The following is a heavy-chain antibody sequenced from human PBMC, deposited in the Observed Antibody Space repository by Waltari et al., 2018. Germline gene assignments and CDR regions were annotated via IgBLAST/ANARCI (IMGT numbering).Heavy chain of an antibody. Sequence: QVQLRESGPGLVKPSGTLSLTCTVSSGSIDTYCWSWVRQPPGKGLEWVSYIYFTGNTNYNPSLESRVTISLDTSKNQFSLKMNSVTAADTAVYYCARVVSGTYSSPLYFFDYWGQGALVTVSS. J-gene: IGHJ4*02. CDR2: IYFTGNT. V-gene: IGHV4-59*01. D-gene: IGHD1-26*01. CDR3: ARVVSGTYSSPLYFFDY. CDR1: SGSIDTYC.